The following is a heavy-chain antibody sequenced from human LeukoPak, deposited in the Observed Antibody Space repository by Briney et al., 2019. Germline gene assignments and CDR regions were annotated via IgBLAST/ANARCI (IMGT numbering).Heavy chain of an antibody. D-gene: IGHD6-19*01. CDR1: GGSISSSSYY. CDR2: IYYSGST. CDR3: ARERTASGWVDY. Sequence: SETLSLTCTVSGGSISSSSYYWGWIRQPPGKGLEWIGSIYYSGSTYYNPSLKSRVTISVDTSKNQFSLKLSPVTAADTAVYYCARERTASGWVDYWGQGTLVTVSS. V-gene: IGHV4-39*01. J-gene: IGHJ4*02.